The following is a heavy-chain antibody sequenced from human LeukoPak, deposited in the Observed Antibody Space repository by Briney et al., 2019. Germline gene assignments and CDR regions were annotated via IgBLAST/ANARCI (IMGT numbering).Heavy chain of an antibody. CDR3: ARRRGVIQMWFDP. Sequence: SETLSLTCTVSGGSISSSSYYWGWIRQPPGRGLEWIGSIYYSGSTYYNPSLKSRVTISVDTSKNQFSLKLSSVTAADTAVYYCARRRGVIQMWFDPWGQGTLVIVSS. D-gene: IGHD3-10*01. V-gene: IGHV4-39*01. CDR1: GGSISSSSYY. CDR2: IYYSGST. J-gene: IGHJ5*02.